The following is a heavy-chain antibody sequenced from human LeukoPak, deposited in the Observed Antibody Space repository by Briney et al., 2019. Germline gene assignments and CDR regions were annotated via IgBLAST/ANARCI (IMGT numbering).Heavy chain of an antibody. J-gene: IGHJ4*02. CDR3: ARDVFAYSSSSVDYFDY. CDR2: IYYSGST. Sequence: SETLSLTCTVSGGSISSSSYYWGWIRQPPGKGLEWIGSIYYSGSTYYNPSLKSRVTISVDTSKNQFSLKRSSVTAADTAVYYCARDVFAYSSSSVDYFDYWGQGTLVTVSS. D-gene: IGHD6-6*01. V-gene: IGHV4-39*07. CDR1: GGSISSSSYY.